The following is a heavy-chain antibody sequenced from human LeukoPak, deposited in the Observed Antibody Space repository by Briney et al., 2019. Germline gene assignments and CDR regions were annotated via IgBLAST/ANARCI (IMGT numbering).Heavy chain of an antibody. CDR3: AKDLITGARYCGGDCYSFG. Sequence: GGSLRLSCAASGFTFSSYAMSWVRQAPGKGLEWVSAISGSGGSTYYADFVKGRFTISRDNSKNTLYLQMNSLRAEDTAVYYCAKDLITGARYCGGDCYSFGWGQGTLVTVSS. D-gene: IGHD2-21*02. CDR1: GFTFSSYA. V-gene: IGHV3-23*01. CDR2: ISGSGGST. J-gene: IGHJ4*02.